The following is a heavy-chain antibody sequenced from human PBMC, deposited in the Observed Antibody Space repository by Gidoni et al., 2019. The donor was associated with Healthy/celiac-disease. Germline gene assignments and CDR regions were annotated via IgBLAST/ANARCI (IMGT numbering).Heavy chain of an antibody. CDR3: ARGWDGSGSYYNVD. Sequence: QVQLVQSGAEVKKPGASVKVSCQASGYTFTSYAMHWVRQAPGQRLEWMGWINAGNGNTKYSQKFQGRVTITRDTSASTAYMELSSLRSEDTAVYYCARGWDGSGSYYNVDWGQGTLVTVSS. CDR1: GYTFTSYA. D-gene: IGHD3-10*01. J-gene: IGHJ4*02. V-gene: IGHV1-3*01. CDR2: INAGNGNT.